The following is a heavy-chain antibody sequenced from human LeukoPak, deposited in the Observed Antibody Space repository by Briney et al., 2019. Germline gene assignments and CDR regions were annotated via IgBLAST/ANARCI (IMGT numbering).Heavy chain of an antibody. V-gene: IGHV1-46*01. Sequence: GASVKIPCKTSGYTFANYYIHWVRQAPGQGFEWMGIFNPGGGGTTYAQKFQDRVTMTRDTSTSSVEMELRSLKSEDTAVYYCARRDQDGLFDYWGQGTLVTVSS. CDR3: ARRDQDGLFDY. J-gene: IGHJ4*02. CDR2: FNPGGGGT. CDR1: GYTFANYY.